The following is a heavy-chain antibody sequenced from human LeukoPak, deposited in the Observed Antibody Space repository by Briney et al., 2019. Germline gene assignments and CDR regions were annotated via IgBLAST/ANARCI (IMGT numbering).Heavy chain of an antibody. D-gene: IGHD3-22*01. CDR2: IIPIFGTA. J-gene: IGHJ3*02. V-gene: IGHV1-69*06. CDR1: GGTFSSYA. Sequence: SVKVSCKASGGTFSSYAISWVRQAPGQGLEWMGGIIPIFGTANYAQKFQGRVTITADKSTSTAYMELSSLRSEDTAVYYCAREHSSGYYFDAFDIWGQGTMVTVSS. CDR3: AREHSSGYYFDAFDI.